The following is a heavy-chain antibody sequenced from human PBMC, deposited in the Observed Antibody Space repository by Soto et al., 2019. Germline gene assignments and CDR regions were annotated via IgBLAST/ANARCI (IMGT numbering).Heavy chain of an antibody. Sequence: SETLSLTCTVSGGSLSSYYWTWIRQPPGKGLEWIGYIYYSGSTNYNPSLKSRVTISVDTSKNQFSLKLSSVTAADTAVYYCARGRRSQDYWGQGTLVTVSS. V-gene: IGHV4-59*01. CDR1: GGSLSSYY. CDR3: ARGRRSQDY. CDR2: IYYSGST. J-gene: IGHJ4*02.